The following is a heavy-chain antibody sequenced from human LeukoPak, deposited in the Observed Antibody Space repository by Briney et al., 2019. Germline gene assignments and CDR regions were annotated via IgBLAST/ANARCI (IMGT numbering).Heavy chain of an antibody. CDR2: IIPIFGTA. J-gene: IGHJ4*02. CDR1: GGTFSSYA. D-gene: IGHD3-22*01. CDR3: ARGIDYYDSSGYHPLYYFDY. V-gene: IGHV1-69*13. Sequence: SVKVSCKTSGGTFSSYAISWVRQAPGQGLEWMGGIIPIFGTANYAQKFQGRVTITADESTSTAYMELSSLRSEDTAVYYCARGIDYYDSSGYHPLYYFDYWGQGTLVTVSS.